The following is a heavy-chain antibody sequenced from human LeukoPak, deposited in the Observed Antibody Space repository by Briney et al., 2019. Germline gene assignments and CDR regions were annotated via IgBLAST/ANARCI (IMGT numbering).Heavy chain of an antibody. Sequence: GGSLRLSCAASGFTFSRYGMHWVRQAPGKGLEWVAFIRNDGSNKYYADSVKGRFTISRDNSKNTLYLQMNSLRAEDTAVYYCANCAIQLGYAFDIWGQGTMVTVSS. D-gene: IGHD5-18*01. J-gene: IGHJ3*02. CDR2: IRNDGSNK. CDR1: GFTFSRYG. CDR3: ANCAIQLGYAFDI. V-gene: IGHV3-30*02.